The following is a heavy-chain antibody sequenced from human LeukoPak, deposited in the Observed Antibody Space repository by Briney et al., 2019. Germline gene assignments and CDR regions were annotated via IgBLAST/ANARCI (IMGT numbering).Heavy chain of an antibody. V-gene: IGHV1-69*04. CDR1: GGTFSSYA. CDR2: IIPILGIA. D-gene: IGHD6-13*01. CDR3: ARDRSSSWALSPLIDY. J-gene: IGHJ4*02. Sequence: AAVKVSCKASGGTFSSYAISWVRQAPGQGLEWMGRIIPILGIANYAQKFQGRVTITADKSTSTAYMELSSLRSEDTAVYYCARDRSSSWALSPLIDYWGQGTLVTVSS.